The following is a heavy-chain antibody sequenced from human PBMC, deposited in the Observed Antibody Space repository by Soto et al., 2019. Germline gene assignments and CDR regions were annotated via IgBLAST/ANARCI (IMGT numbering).Heavy chain of an antibody. J-gene: IGHJ6*02. CDR1: GFTFNTYG. CDR2: KWYDGSNK. Sequence: QVQLVESGGGVVQPGGSLRLSCTTSGFTFNTYGMHWVRQAPGKALEWVAIKWYDGSNKYYADSVKGRFTISRDNSRNTLYLQMNSLRAEDTALYYCARADCTGAYCYSWPFNYGVDVWGQGTTVTVSS. D-gene: IGHD2-15*01. V-gene: IGHV3-33*08. CDR3: ARADCTGAYCYSWPFNYGVDV.